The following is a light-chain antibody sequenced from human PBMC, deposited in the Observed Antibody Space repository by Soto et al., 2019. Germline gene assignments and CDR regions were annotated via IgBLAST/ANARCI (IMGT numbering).Light chain of an antibody. V-gene: IGKV3-15*01. CDR1: QSVSSN. Sequence: EIVMTQSPATLSVSLGERATLSCRASQSVSSNLAWYQQKPGQAPRLLIYGASTRASGVPARFSGGGSGIEFSLTISSLQSEDFAVYYCQQYNDWWTFGQGTKVEIK. J-gene: IGKJ1*01. CDR3: QQYNDWWT. CDR2: GAS.